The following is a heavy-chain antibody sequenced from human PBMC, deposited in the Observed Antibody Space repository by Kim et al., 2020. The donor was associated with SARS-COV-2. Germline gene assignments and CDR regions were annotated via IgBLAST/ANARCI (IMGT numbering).Heavy chain of an antibody. Sequence: GGSLRLSCAASGFTFSSYAMNWLRQAPGKGLEWVSAISDSGGSTYYADSVKGRFTISRDNSKNTLYLQMNSLRAEDTAVYYCASVDCGYGFGYWGQGTLVTVSS. CDR1: GFTFSSYA. D-gene: IGHD5-12*01. J-gene: IGHJ4*02. CDR3: ASVDCGYGFGY. V-gene: IGHV3-23*01. CDR2: ISDSGGST.